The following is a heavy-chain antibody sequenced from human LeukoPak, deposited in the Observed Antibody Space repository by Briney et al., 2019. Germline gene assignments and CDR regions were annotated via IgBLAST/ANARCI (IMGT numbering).Heavy chain of an antibody. CDR1: GGSFSGYY. CDR2: INHSGST. J-gene: IGHJ3*02. Sequence: SETLSLTCAVYGGSFSGYYWSWIRQPPGKGLEWIGEINHSGSTNYNPSLKSRVTISVDTSKNQFSPKLSSVTAADTAVYYCARAHLWRGAFDIWGQGTMVTVSS. CDR3: ARAHLWRGAFDI. D-gene: IGHD2-21*01. V-gene: IGHV4-34*01.